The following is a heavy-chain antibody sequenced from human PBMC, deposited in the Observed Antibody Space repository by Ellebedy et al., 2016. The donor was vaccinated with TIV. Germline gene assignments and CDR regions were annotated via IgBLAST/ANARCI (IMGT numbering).Heavy chain of an antibody. Sequence: GGSLRLSXAASGFTFSSYSMNWDRQAPGKGLEWVSSISSSSSYIYYADSVKGRFTISRDNAKNSLYLQMNSLRAEDTAVYYCARGGSGSYYGFGYFDYWGQGTLVTVSS. J-gene: IGHJ4*02. CDR3: ARGGSGSYYGFGYFDY. D-gene: IGHD1-26*01. V-gene: IGHV3-21*01. CDR1: GFTFSSYS. CDR2: ISSSSSYI.